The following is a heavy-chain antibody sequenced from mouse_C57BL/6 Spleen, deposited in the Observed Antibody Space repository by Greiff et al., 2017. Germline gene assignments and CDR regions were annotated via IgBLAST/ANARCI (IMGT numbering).Heavy chain of an antibody. J-gene: IGHJ2*01. CDR3: ARGDSSGLYYFDY. D-gene: IGHD3-2*02. Sequence: EVMLVESGGGLVKPGGSLKLSCAASGFTFSDYGMHWVRQAPERGLEWVAYISSGSSTIYYADTVKCRVTISRDNAKNTLFLQMTSLRSEDTAMYYCARGDSSGLYYFDYWGQGTTLTVSS. V-gene: IGHV5-17*01. CDR2: ISSGSSTI. CDR1: GFTFSDYG.